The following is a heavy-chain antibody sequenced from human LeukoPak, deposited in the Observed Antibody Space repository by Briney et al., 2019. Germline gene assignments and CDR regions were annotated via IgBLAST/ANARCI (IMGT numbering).Heavy chain of an antibody. CDR2: INPNSGGA. CDR1: GYTFTGYY. Sequence: ASVKVSCKASGYTFTGYYMHWVRQAPGQGLEWMGWINPNSGGANYAQKLQGRVTMTTDTSTSTAYMELRSLRSDDTAVYYCARSSVVTATSTCDYWGQGTLVTASS. J-gene: IGHJ4*02. CDR3: ARSSVVTATSTCDY. D-gene: IGHD2-21*02. V-gene: IGHV1-2*02.